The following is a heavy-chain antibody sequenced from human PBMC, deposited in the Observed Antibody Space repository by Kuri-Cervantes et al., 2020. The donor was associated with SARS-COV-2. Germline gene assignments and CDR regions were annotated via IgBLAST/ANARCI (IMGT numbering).Heavy chain of an antibody. D-gene: IGHD6-6*01. CDR2: IYYSGST. Sequence: SETLSLTCTVSGGSVSSGSYYWSWSRPPPGKGLEWIGYIYYSGSTNYHPSLKSRVTISVDTSKNQFSLKLSSVTAADTAVYYCARGKWSSSSPLDYWGQGTLVTVSS. CDR1: GGSVSSGSYY. J-gene: IGHJ4*02. V-gene: IGHV4-61*01. CDR3: ARGKWSSSSPLDY.